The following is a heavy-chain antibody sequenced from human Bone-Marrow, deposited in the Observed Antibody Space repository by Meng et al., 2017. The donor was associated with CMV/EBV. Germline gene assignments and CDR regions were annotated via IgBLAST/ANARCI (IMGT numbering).Heavy chain of an antibody. V-gene: IGHV4-59*01. J-gene: IGHJ3*02. Sequence: SETLSLTCTVSGGSISSYYWSWIRQPPGKGLEWIGYIYYSGSTNYNPSLKSRVTISVDTSKNQFSLKLSSVTAADTAVYYCAREGAYYYDSSGYYSGDAFDIWGQGTMVTFSS. CDR2: IYYSGST. D-gene: IGHD3-22*01. CDR1: GGSISSYY. CDR3: AREGAYYYDSSGYYSGDAFDI.